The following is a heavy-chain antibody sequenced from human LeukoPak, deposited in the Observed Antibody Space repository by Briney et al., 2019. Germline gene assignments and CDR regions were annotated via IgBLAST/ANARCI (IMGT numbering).Heavy chain of an antibody. V-gene: IGHV3-23*01. CDR2: ISGSGGST. CDR1: GFTFSSYA. J-gene: IGHJ3*02. CDR3: AKPYCSSTSCYVKGEAFDI. D-gene: IGHD2-2*01. Sequence: GGSLRLSCAASGFTFSSYAMSWVRQAPGKGLEWVSAISGSGGSTYYADSVKGRFTIPRDNSKNTLYLQMNSLRAEDTAVYYCAKPYCSSTSCYVKGEAFDIWGQGTMVTVSS.